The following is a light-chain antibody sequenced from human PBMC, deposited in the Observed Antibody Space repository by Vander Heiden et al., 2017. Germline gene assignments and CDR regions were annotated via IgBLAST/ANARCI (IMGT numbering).Light chain of an antibody. V-gene: IGLV3-25*03. CDR1: ALPKQY. CDR2: KVS. Sequence: SYELTQPPAVSVSPGQTARITCSGDALPKQYAYWYQQKPGQAPVLVRDKVSERPSGIPERFSGSSSGTTVNLTISGVQAEDEADYYCQSADSRGTYVVFGGGTKLTVL. J-gene: IGLJ2*01. CDR3: QSADSRGTYVV.